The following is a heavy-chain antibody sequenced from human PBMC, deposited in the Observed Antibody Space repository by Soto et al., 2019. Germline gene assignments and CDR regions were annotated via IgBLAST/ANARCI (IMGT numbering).Heavy chain of an antibody. CDR1: GFSLSTSGVG. CDR2: IYWDDDK. J-gene: IGHJ4*02. V-gene: IGHV2-5*02. D-gene: IGHD3-22*01. CDR3: AHRQWYYYDSSGYRRYYFDY. Sequence: QITLKESGPTLVKPTQTLTLTCTFSGFSLSTSGVGVGWIRQPPGKALEWLALIYWDDDKRYSPSLKSRLTITKDTSKNQVVLTMTNMDPVDTATYYCAHRQWYYYDSSGYRRYYFDYWGQGTLVTVSS.